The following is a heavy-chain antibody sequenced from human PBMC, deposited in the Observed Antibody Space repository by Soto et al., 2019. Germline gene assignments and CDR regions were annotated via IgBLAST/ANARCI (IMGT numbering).Heavy chain of an antibody. V-gene: IGHV3-23*01. D-gene: IGHD1-1*01. CDR1: GFTFGSYA. CDR3: AKARGTNYCYGMAV. Sequence: GGSLRLSCAASGFTFGSYAMTWGRQAPGKGLEWVSSINGGGSSIYYADSVKGRFTISRDNSENTFYLQMNSLRAEDTAVYSCAKARGTNYCYGMAVWGQGTTVPVSS. J-gene: IGHJ6*02. CDR2: INGGGSSI.